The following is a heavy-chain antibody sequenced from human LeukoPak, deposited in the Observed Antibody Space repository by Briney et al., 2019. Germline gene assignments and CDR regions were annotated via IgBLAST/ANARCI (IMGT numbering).Heavy chain of an antibody. CDR1: GFTFSSYS. CDR2: ISSSSSYI. CDR3: ARVLLWFGELDY. J-gene: IGHJ4*02. Sequence: GGSLRLSCEASGFTFSSYSMNWVRQAPGKGLEWVSSISSSSSYIYYADSVKGRFTISRDNAKNSLYLQMNSLGAEDTAVYYCARVLLWFGELDYWGQGTLVTVSS. V-gene: IGHV3-21*01. D-gene: IGHD3-10*01.